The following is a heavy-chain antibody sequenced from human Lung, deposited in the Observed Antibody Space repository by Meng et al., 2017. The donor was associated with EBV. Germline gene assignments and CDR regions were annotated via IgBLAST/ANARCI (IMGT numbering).Heavy chain of an antibody. J-gene: IGHJ4*02. CDR3: ARSGSSGWIDY. CDR1: GDSVSSNSAA. D-gene: IGHD6-19*01. V-gene: IGHV6-1*01. CDR2: TYYRSKWHN. Sequence: QLQKSGPGRGNPSPTPPSTGAIAGDSVSSNSAAWNWIRQSPSGGLEWLGRTYYRSKWHNGYAVSVKSRITINPDTSKNQFSLQLNSVTPEDTAMYYCARSGSSGWIDYWGQGTLVTVSS.